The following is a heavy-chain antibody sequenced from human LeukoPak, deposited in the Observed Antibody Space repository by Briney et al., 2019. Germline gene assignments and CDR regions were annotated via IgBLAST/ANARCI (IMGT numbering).Heavy chain of an antibody. D-gene: IGHD3-3*01. CDR1: GFTFSSYA. Sequence: PGGSLRLSCAASGFTFSSYAMSWVRQAPGKGLEWVSAISGSGGSTYYADSVKGRFTISRDNSKNTLYLQMNSLRAEDTAVYYCAKDRTIFGATNWFDPWGQGTLVTVSS. CDR3: AKDRTIFGATNWFDP. V-gene: IGHV3-23*01. J-gene: IGHJ5*02. CDR2: ISGSGGST.